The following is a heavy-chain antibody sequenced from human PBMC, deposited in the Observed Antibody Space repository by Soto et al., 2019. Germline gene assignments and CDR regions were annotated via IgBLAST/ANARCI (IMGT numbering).Heavy chain of an antibody. J-gene: IGHJ4*02. V-gene: IGHV5-10-1*01. Sequence: GESLKISCKGSGYSFTNYWISWVRQMPGKGLEWLGRIDPSDSYTNYSPSFQGHVTISADKSISTAYLQWSSLKASDTAMYYCRRLDLLVSRGDYWGQGTLVTVSS. CDR1: GYSFTNYW. CDR2: IDPSDSYT. D-gene: IGHD3-10*01. CDR3: RRLDLLVSRGDY.